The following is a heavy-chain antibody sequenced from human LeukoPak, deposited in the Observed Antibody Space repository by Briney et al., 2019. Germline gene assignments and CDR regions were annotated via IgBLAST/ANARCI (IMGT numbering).Heavy chain of an antibody. D-gene: IGHD6-13*01. CDR2: TYYRSKWYN. V-gene: IGHV6-1*01. CDR1: GDSVSSNSAA. CDR3: ARDSGVGPIAAAGPRPFDY. J-gene: IGHJ4*02. Sequence: SQTLSLTCAISGDSVSSNSAAWNWIRQSPSRGLEWLRRTYYRSKWYNDYAVSVKSRITINPDTSKNQFSLQLNSVTPEDTAVYYCARDSGVGPIAAAGPRPFDYWGQGTLVTVSS.